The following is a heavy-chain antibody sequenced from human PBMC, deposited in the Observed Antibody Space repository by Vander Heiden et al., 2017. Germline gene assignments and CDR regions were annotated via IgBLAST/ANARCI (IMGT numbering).Heavy chain of an antibody. D-gene: IGHD1-26*01. CDR2: IIPILGTA. CDR3: ARDEGGSYYGCFDY. Sequence: QVQLVQSGAEVKKPGSSVKVSCQASGGPFSSYAISGVRQAPGQGLEWMGGIIPILGTANYAQKFQGRVTITADESTSTAYMELSSLRSEDTAVYYCARDEGGSYYGCFDYWGQGTLVTVSS. CDR1: GGPFSSYA. V-gene: IGHV1-69*01. J-gene: IGHJ4*02.